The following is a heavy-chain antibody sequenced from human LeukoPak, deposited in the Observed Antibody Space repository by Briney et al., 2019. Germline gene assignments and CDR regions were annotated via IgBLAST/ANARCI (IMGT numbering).Heavy chain of an antibody. Sequence: GGSLRLSCAASGFTFSSYWMSWVRQAPGKGLEWVANIKQDGSEKYYVDSVKGRFTISRDNAKNSLYLQMNSLRAEDTAVYYCAYDSSAYLSWFHYWGQGTLVTVSS. CDR1: GFTFSSYW. D-gene: IGHD3-22*01. CDR2: IKQDGSEK. V-gene: IGHV3-7*01. CDR3: AYDSSAYLSWFHY. J-gene: IGHJ4*02.